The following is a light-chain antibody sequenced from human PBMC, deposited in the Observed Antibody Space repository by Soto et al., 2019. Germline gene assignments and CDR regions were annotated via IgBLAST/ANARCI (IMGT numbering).Light chain of an antibody. V-gene: IGKV3-20*01. CDR1: QRVSSTY. CDR3: QQYGDSRT. CDR2: GAS. Sequence: EIVLTQSPGTLSLSPGERATLSCRASQRVSSTYLAWYQQKPGQAPRLLIYGASSRATDIPDRFSGSASGTDFTLTINRLEPEYFAIYYCQQYGDSRTFGQGTKLQIK. J-gene: IGKJ2*01.